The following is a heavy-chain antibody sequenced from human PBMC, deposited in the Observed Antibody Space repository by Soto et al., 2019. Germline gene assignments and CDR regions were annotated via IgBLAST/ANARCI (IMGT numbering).Heavy chain of an antibody. D-gene: IGHD3-3*01. Sequence: EVQLVESGGGLVKPGGSLRLSCAASGFDFSSYSMNWVRQAPGKGLEWVSSIKEDSSYIYYAHSLRGRFTISRDNAKESRYLQMNSLRAEDTAVYYCVRDFGWYFRSGYMDVWGYGATVTVSS. CDR1: GFDFSSYS. CDR3: VRDFGWYFRSGYMDV. CDR2: IKEDSSYI. J-gene: IGHJ6*03. V-gene: IGHV3-21*02.